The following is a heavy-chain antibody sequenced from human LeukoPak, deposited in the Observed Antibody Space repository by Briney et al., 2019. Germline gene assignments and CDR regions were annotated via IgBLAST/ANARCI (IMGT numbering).Heavy chain of an antibody. J-gene: IGHJ4*02. CDR1: GFTVSSNY. V-gene: IGHV3-66*01. CDR3: ARTTTFAPHFDY. CDR2: IYSGGTT. D-gene: IGHD1-1*01. Sequence: PGGSLRLSCAASGFTVSSNYMSWVRQAPGKGLEWVSVIYSGGTTYYADSVKGRFTISRDKSKNTLYLQMNSLRAEDTAVYYCARTTTFAPHFDYWGQGTLVTVSS.